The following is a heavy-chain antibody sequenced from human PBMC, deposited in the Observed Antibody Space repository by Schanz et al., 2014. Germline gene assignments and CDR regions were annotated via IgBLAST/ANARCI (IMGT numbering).Heavy chain of an antibody. CDR2: INPNSGGT. CDR1: GYTFTDYH. V-gene: IGHV1-2*06. Sequence: QVQLVQSGADVKKPGASVKVSCKSSGYTFTDYHIHWVRQAPGQGLEYMGRINPNSGGTNFAQKFQGRVTMTRDTSISTVYMELTRLTFDDTAIYYCARDSDVSKYNLFDSWGQGTLVTVSS. CDR3: ARDSDVSKYNLFDS. J-gene: IGHJ5*01.